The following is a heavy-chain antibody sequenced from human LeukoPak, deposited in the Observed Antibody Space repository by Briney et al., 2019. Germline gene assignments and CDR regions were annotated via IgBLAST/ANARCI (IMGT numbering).Heavy chain of an antibody. D-gene: IGHD3-10*01. V-gene: IGHV4-30-2*01. CDR1: GGSISSGGYS. CDR3: AREPRGFYYFDY. Sequence: SETLSLTCAVSGGSISSGGYSWSWIRQPPGKGLKWIGYIYHSGSTYYNPSLKSRVTISVDRSKNQFSLKLSSVTAADTAVYYCAREPRGFYYFDYWGQGTLVTVSS. CDR2: IYHSGST. J-gene: IGHJ4*02.